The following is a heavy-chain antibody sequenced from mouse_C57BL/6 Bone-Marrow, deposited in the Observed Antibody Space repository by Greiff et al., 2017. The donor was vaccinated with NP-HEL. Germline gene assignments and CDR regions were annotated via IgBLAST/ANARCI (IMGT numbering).Heavy chain of an antibody. CDR2: IDPSDSYT. J-gene: IGHJ2*01. Sequence: QVQLQQSGAELVRPGPSVKLSCKASGYTFTSYWMHWVKQRPGQGLEWIGVIDPSDSYTNYNQKFKGKATLTVDTSSSTAYMQLSSLTSEDSAVDYCARSPFYDGYYFDYWGQGTTLTVSS. V-gene: IGHV1-59*01. CDR1: GYTFTSYW. CDR3: ARSPFYDGYYFDY. D-gene: IGHD2-3*01.